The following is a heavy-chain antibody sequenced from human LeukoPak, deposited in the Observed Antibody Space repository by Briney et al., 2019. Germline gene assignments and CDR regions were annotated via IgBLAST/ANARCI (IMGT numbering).Heavy chain of an antibody. CDR1: GGSISSSSYY. Sequence: PSETLSLTCTVSGGSISSSSYYWGWIRQPPGKGLEWIGSIYYSGSTYYNPSLKSQVTISVDTPKNQFSLKLSSVTAADTAVYYCARQAYYYGSGSYYRLDYWGQGTLVTVSS. D-gene: IGHD3-10*01. J-gene: IGHJ4*02. CDR3: ARQAYYYGSGSYYRLDY. CDR2: IYYSGST. V-gene: IGHV4-39*01.